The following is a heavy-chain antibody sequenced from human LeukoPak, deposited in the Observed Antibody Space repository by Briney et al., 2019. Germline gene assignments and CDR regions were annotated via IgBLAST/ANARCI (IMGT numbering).Heavy chain of an antibody. CDR2: ISGSGGST. CDR3: AKTLELDYYYGMDV. CDR1: GFTFSSYA. D-gene: IGHD1-7*01. J-gene: IGHJ6*02. Sequence: GGSLRLSCAASGFTFSSYAMSWVRQAPGKGLEWVSAISGSGGSTYYAASVKGRFTISRDNSKNTLYLQMNSLRAEDTAVYYCAKTLELDYYYGMDVWGQGTTVTVSS. V-gene: IGHV3-23*01.